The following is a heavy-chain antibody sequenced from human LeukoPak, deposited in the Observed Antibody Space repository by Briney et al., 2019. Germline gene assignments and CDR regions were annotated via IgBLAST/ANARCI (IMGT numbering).Heavy chain of an antibody. Sequence: ASVKVSCKASGYTFTGYYMHWVRQAPGQGLEWMGWINPNSGGTNYAQKFQGRVTMTRDTSISTAYMELSRLRSDDTAVYYCARRVPRLTMVRGVIIYFDYWGQGTLVTVSS. CDR2: INPNSGGT. D-gene: IGHD3-10*01. CDR1: GYTFTGYY. V-gene: IGHV1-2*02. J-gene: IGHJ4*02. CDR3: ARRVPRLTMVRGVIIYFDY.